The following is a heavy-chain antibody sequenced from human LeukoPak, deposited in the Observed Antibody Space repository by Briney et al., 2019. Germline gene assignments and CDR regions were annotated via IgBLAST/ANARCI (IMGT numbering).Heavy chain of an antibody. Sequence: GGSLRLSCAASGFTFSSYSMNWVRQAPVKGLEWVSSISSSSSCIYYADSVKGRFTISRDNAKNSLYLQMNSLRAEDTAVYYCARDPYYYDSSGYLAAEGHAFDIWGQGTMVTVSS. D-gene: IGHD3-22*01. J-gene: IGHJ3*02. CDR1: GFTFSSYS. CDR3: ARDPYYYDSSGYLAAEGHAFDI. V-gene: IGHV3-21*01. CDR2: ISSSSSCI.